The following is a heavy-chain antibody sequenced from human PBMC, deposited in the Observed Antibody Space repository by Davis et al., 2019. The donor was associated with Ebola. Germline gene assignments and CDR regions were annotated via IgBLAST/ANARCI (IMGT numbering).Heavy chain of an antibody. J-gene: IGHJ4*02. CDR2: INPNSGGT. Sequence: ASVKVSCKASGYTFTGYYMHWVRQAPGQGLEWMGWINPNSGGTNYAQKFQGWVTMTRDTSISTAYMELSRLRSDDTAVYYCARAKGIAVAGTLYYFDYWGQGTLVAVSS. CDR3: ARAKGIAVAGTLYYFDY. V-gene: IGHV1-2*04. D-gene: IGHD6-19*01. CDR1: GYTFTGYY.